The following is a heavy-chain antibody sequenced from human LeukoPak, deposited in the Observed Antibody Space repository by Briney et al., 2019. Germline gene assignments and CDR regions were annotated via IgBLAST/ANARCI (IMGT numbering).Heavy chain of an antibody. D-gene: IGHD2-2*02. CDR1: GFTFSSYW. CDR3: VRVVVVPAAIWGSYYYYGMDV. J-gene: IGHJ6*02. V-gene: IGHV3-74*01. CDR2: INSDGSST. Sequence: GGSLRLSCAASGFTFSSYWMHWVRQAPGKGLVWVSRINSDGSSTSYADSVKGRFTISRDNAKNTLYLQMNSLRAEDTAVYYCVRVVVVPAAIWGSYYYYGMDVWGQGTTVTVSS.